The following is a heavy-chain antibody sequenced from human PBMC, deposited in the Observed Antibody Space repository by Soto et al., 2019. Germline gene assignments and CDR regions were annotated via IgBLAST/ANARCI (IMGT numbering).Heavy chain of an antibody. J-gene: IGHJ2*01. Sequence: QVQLVESGGGVVQPGRSLRLSCAASGFTFSSYAMHWVRQAPGKGLEWVAAISNDGSNKYYADSVKGRFTISRDNSKNTLYLQMNSLRAEDTAVYYCARDALSTVTTYFFSLWGRGTLVTVSS. V-gene: IGHV3-30-3*01. CDR1: GFTFSSYA. CDR3: ARDALSTVTTYFFSL. D-gene: IGHD4-17*01. CDR2: ISNDGSNK.